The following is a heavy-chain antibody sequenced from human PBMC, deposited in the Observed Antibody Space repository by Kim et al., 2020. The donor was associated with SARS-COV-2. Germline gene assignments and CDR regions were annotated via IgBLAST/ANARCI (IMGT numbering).Heavy chain of an antibody. D-gene: IGHD4-17*01. Sequence: ASVKVSCKASGYTFTSYGISWVRQATGQGLEWMGWISAYNGNTNYAQKLQGRVTMTTDTSTSTAYMELRSLRSDDTAVYYCARDPMYGDYEGWFDPWGQGTLVTVSS. J-gene: IGHJ5*02. CDR3: ARDPMYGDYEGWFDP. CDR1: GYTFTSYG. CDR2: ISAYNGNT. V-gene: IGHV1-18*01.